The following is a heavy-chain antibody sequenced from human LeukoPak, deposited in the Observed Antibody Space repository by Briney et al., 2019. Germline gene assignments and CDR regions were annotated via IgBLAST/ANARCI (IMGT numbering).Heavy chain of an antibody. Sequence: PSETLSLTCNVSGGFVNGYYWSWIRQSPGKGLEWIGYIYYSGTTDYNPSLKSRIAITVDTSESQFSLNMNSLTAADAAVYYCARGSSSAWYAIDIWGQGTLATVSS. D-gene: IGHD6-19*01. V-gene: IGHV4-59*02. CDR3: ARGSSSAWYAIDI. CDR1: GGFVNGYY. CDR2: IYYSGTT. J-gene: IGHJ4*02.